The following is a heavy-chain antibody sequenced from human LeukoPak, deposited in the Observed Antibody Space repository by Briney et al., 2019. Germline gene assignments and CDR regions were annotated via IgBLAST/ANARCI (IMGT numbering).Heavy chain of an antibody. D-gene: IGHD1-26*01. CDR1: GGSISSSSYY. V-gene: IGHV4-39*01. Sequence: SETLSLTCTVSGGSISSSSYYWGWIRQPPGTGLEWIGSIYYSGSTYYNPSLKSRVTISVDTSKNQFSLKRSSVTAADTAVYYCAPSRSGSYSRWGQGTLVTVSS. CDR3: APSRSGSYSR. J-gene: IGHJ4*02. CDR2: IYYSGST.